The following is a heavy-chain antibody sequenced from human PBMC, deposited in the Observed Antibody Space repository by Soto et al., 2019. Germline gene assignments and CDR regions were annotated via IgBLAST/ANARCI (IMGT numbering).Heavy chain of an antibody. CDR3: ARAKPPNYYYYYGMDV. V-gene: IGHV1-69*13. CDR1: GGTFSSYA. Sequence: GASVKVSCKASGGTFSSYAISWVRQAPGQGLEWMGGIIPIFGTANYAQKFQGRVTITADESTSTAYMELSSLRSEDTAVYYCARAKPPNYYYYYGMDVWGQGTTVTVSS. J-gene: IGHJ6*02. CDR2: IIPIFGTA.